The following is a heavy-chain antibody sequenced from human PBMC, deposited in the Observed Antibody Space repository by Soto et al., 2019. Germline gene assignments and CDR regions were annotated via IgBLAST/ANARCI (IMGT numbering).Heavy chain of an antibody. Sequence: EVQLVESGGGLVQPGGSLRLSCAASGFTVSSNYMSWVCQAPGKGLEWVSVIYSAGSTYYADSVKGRFTMSRDKSKNTLYLQMNSLRAEDTAVYYCARDRYGGSAFDCWGQGTLVTVSS. CDR2: IYSAGST. V-gene: IGHV3-66*01. CDR1: GFTVSSNY. J-gene: IGHJ4*02. D-gene: IGHD4-17*01. CDR3: ARDRYGGSAFDC.